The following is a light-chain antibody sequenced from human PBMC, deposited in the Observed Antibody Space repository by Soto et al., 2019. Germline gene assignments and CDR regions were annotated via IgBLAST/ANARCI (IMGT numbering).Light chain of an antibody. V-gene: IGLV2-14*01. Sequence: QSVLTQPASVCVSPGQSITISCTGTSSDVGGYNYVSWYQQHPGKAPKLMIYEVSNRPSGVSNRFSGSKSGNTASLTISGLQAEDEADYYCSSYTSSSTLDVFGTGTKVTVL. CDR2: EVS. CDR3: SSYTSSSTLDV. J-gene: IGLJ1*01. CDR1: SSDVGGYNY.